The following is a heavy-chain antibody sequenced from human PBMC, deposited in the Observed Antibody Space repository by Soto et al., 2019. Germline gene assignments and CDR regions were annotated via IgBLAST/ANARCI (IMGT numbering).Heavy chain of an antibody. CDR1: GGTFSSYA. J-gene: IGHJ4*02. Sequence: SVKVSCKASGGTFSSYAIGWVRQAPGQGLEWMGGIIPIFGTANYAQKFQGRVTITADESTSTAYMELSSLRSEDTAVYYCARGRYYDSSGYFDYWGQGTLVTVSS. CDR2: IIPIFGTA. V-gene: IGHV1-69*13. D-gene: IGHD3-22*01. CDR3: ARGRYYDSSGYFDY.